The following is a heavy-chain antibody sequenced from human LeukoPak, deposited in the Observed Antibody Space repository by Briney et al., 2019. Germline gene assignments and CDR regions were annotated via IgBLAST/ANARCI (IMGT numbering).Heavy chain of an antibody. CDR2: IYSGGST. J-gene: IGHJ4*02. V-gene: IGHV3-53*01. CDR3: ARGDDYVWGSYRSFDY. Sequence: GGSLRLSCAASGFTVSSNYMSWVRQAPGKGLEWVSVIYSGGSTYYADSVKGRFTISRDNSKNTLYLQMNSLRAEDTAVYYCARGDDYVWGSYRSFDYWGQGTLVTVSS. D-gene: IGHD3-16*02. CDR1: GFTVSSNY.